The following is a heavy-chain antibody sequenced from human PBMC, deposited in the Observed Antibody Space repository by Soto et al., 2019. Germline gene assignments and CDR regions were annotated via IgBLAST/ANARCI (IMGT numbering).Heavy chain of an antibody. Sequence: SVKVSCKASGFTFTSSAVQWVRQARGQRLEWIGWIVVGSGKTNYAQKFQERVTITRDMYTSTAYMELSSLGSEDTAVYYCAAHGLWPLIRMDVWGQGNTVTVSS. J-gene: IGHJ6*02. CDR2: IVVGSGKT. CDR3: AAHGLWPLIRMDV. V-gene: IGHV1-58*01. CDR1: GFTFTSSA.